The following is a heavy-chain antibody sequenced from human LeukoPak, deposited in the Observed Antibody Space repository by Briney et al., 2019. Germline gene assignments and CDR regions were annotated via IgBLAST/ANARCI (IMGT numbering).Heavy chain of an antibody. CDR2: INSDGSST. D-gene: IGHD3-3*01. V-gene: IGHV3-74*01. J-gene: IGHJ4*02. CDR3: ARVANNYDFWSGYPDY. CDR1: GFTFSSYW. Sequence: GGSLRLSCAASGFTFSSYWMHWVRQAPGKGLVWVSRINSDGSSTSYAGAVKGRFTISRDNAKSTLYLQMNSLRAEDTAVYYCARVANNYDFWSGYPDYWGQGTLVTVSS.